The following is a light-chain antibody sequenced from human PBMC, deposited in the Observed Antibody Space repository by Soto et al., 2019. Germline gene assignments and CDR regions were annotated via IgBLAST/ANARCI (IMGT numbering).Light chain of an antibody. CDR3: QQYGTSPT. CDR2: DAS. J-gene: IGKJ1*01. CDR1: QSVSSSY. V-gene: IGKV3-20*01. Sequence: EIVLTQSPGTLSLSPGERATLSCRSSQSVSSSYLACYQQKPGQAPRLLIYDASSRATGLPDRFCGSGSGIDFTLPASRLEPEDFAVYHCQQYGTSPTFGQGTKVEIK.